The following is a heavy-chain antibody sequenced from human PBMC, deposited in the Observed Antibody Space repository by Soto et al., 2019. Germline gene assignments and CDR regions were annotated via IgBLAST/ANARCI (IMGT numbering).Heavy chain of an antibody. J-gene: IGHJ4*02. D-gene: IGHD3-3*01. CDR1: GGSIDNSHSF. CDR2: VYYSGGT. V-gene: IGHV4-39*07. CDR3: ARAHDFWGGRQQPIDS. Sequence: PSETLSLTCDVSGGSIDNSHSFWGWVRQPPGRGLEFLGSVYYSGGTYYNPSLKSRVSIPVDTSKSQFSLKLSSVTAADTAVYYCARAHDFWGGRQQPIDSWGQGTLVTVSS.